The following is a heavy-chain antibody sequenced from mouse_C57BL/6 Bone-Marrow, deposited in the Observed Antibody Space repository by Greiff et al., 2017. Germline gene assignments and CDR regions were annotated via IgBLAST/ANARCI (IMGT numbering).Heavy chain of an antibody. CDR2: ISRGSSTI. CDR1: GFTFSDYG. Sequence: EVQLMESGGGLVKPGGSLKFSCAASGFTFSDYGMHWVRQAPEQGLEWVAYISRGSSTIYYADTVKGRFTISRDNAKNTLFLQMTSLRSEDTAMYYCARLVWFAFWGQGTLVTVSA. CDR3: ARLVWFAF. V-gene: IGHV5-17*01. J-gene: IGHJ3*01.